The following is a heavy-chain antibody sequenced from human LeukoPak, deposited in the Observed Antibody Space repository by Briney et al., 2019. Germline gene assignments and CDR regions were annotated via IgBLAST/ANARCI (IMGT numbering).Heavy chain of an antibody. D-gene: IGHD3-16*01. CDR1: GFTFSSSW. J-gene: IGHJ6*04. V-gene: IGHV3-74*01. CDR2: ITRDGSST. CDR3: ARDPGYESWSPFWGGMDV. Sequence: GGSLRLSCAASGFTFSSSWMPWVRQAPGKGLVWVSRITRDGSSTTYADSVKGRFTTSRDNAKNTLYLQMDSLRDDDTAVYYCARDPGYESWSPFWGGMDVWGNGTTVIVSS.